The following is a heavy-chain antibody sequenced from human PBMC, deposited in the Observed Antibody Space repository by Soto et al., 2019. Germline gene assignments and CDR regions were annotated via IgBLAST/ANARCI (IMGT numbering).Heavy chain of an antibody. V-gene: IGHV4-34*01. CDR1: GGSFSGYY. Sequence: QVQLQQWGAGLLKPSETLSLTCAVYGGSFSGYYWSWIRQPPGKGLEWIGGINHSGSANYNPSLKSRVTISVDTSKNQFSLKLSSVTAADTAVYYCASGAGMTTDWFDPWGQGTLVTVSS. CDR2: INHSGSA. J-gene: IGHJ5*02. D-gene: IGHD3-10*01. CDR3: ASGAGMTTDWFDP.